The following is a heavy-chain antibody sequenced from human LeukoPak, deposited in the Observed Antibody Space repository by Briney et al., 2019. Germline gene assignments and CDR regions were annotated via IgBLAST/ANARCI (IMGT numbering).Heavy chain of an antibody. V-gene: IGHV3-11*04. Sequence: GGSLRLSCVASGFTFSDYYMSWVRQAPGKGLEWVSYIRSSGTTIHYADSVKGRFTISRDNAKNSLYLQMNSLRAEDTAVYYCARDRGAVTDVFDYWGQGTLVTVSS. D-gene: IGHD6-19*01. CDR2: IRSSGTTI. CDR1: GFTFSDYY. CDR3: ARDRGAVTDVFDY. J-gene: IGHJ4*02.